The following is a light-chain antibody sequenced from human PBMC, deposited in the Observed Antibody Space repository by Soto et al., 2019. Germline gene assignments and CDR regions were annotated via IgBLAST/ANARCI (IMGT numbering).Light chain of an antibody. CDR3: MQGTHWPPT. CDR1: QSLLHSNGYNY. CDR2: LGS. J-gene: IGKJ4*01. Sequence: DIVMTQSPLSLPVTPGEPASISCRSSQSLLHSNGYNYLDWYLQKPGQSPQLLIYLGSNRASGVPDRFSRSGSATHFTLKTSRVEAEDVGVYYCMQGTHWPPTFGPGTKGE. V-gene: IGKV2-28*01.